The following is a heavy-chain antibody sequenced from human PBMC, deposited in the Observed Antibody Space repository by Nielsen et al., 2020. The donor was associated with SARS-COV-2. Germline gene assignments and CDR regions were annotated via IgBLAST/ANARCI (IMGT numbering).Heavy chain of an antibody. CDR3: ARDPPKYSSSSEGDFDY. CDR1: GFTFSNAW. Sequence: ESLKISCAASGFTFSNAWLSWVRQAPLQGLEWVGRIKSKTDDGATDYAAPVTGRFTISRDDSKNTLYLQMNSLRDEDTAVYYCARDPPKYSSSSEGDFDYWGQGTLVTVSS. D-gene: IGHD6-6*01. V-gene: IGHV3-15*01. J-gene: IGHJ4*02. CDR2: IKSKTDDGAT.